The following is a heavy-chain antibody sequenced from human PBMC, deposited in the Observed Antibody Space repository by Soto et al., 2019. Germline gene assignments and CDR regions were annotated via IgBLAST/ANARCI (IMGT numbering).Heavy chain of an antibody. CDR1: GSSFPKYP. D-gene: IGHD4-4*01. CDR3: VRGGYSSSWERLDA. Sequence: LRLSCAASGSSFPKYPMDWARQTPDTGLEWVAVISHDGVTKNSADSVKGRFSISRDNSRNTLYLEMNSLRTEDTAMYYCVRGGYSSSWERLDAWGQGTLVTVSS. J-gene: IGHJ5*02. CDR2: ISHDGVTK. V-gene: IGHV3-30-3*01.